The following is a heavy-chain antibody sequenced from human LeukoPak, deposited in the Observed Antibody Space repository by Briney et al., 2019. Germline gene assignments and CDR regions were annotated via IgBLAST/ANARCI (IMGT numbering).Heavy chain of an antibody. J-gene: IGHJ4*02. CDR2: ISAYNGNT. V-gene: IGHV1-18*01. CDR1: SYTFTSYG. CDR3: ARGISYSYGYYFDY. D-gene: IGHD5-18*01. Sequence: GASVKVSCKASSYTFTSYGISWVRQAPGQGLEWMGWISAYNGNTNYAQNLQGRVTMTTDTSTSTAYMELRSMRCDDTTVYYCARGISYSYGYYFDYWGQGTLVTVSS.